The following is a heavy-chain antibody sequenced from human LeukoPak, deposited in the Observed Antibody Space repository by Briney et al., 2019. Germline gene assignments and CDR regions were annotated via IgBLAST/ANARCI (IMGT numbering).Heavy chain of an antibody. CDR3: ARENPIQLWLRGYYYGMDV. CDR1: GYTFTGYY. Sequence: ASVKVSCKASGYTFTGYYMHWVRQAPGQGLEWMGWINPNSGGTNYAQKFQGRVTMTRDTSISTAYMELSRLRPDDTAVYYCARENPIQLWLRGYYYGMDVWGQGTTVTVSS. D-gene: IGHD5-18*01. CDR2: INPNSGGT. V-gene: IGHV1-2*02. J-gene: IGHJ6*02.